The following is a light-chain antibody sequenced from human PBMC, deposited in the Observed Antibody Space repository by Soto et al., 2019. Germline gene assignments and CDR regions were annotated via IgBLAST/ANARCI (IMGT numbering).Light chain of an antibody. CDR1: SSNIGSNT. CDR2: SNK. V-gene: IGLV1-44*01. CDR3: VAWDDSLNGYVV. Sequence: QSVLTQPPSASGTPGQRVTISCSGSSSNIGSNTVNWYQQLPGTAPKLVIYSNKQRPSGVPDRFSGSKSGTSTSLAICGLQSEDEADYYCVAWDDSLNGYVVFGGGTKVTVL. J-gene: IGLJ2*01.